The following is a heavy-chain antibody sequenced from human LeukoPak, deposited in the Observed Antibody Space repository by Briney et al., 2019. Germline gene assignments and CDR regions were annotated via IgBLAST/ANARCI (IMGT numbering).Heavy chain of an antibody. CDR3: TTDLWFGESDAFDI. J-gene: IGHJ3*02. D-gene: IGHD3-10*01. CDR2: IKSKPDGGTT. V-gene: IGHV3-15*01. Sequence: PGGSLRLSCAASKFTFNNAWMSWVRQAPGKGPEWVGRIKSKPDGGTTDYAAPVKGRFTISRDDSKNTLYLQMNSLKTEDTAVYYCTTDLWFGESDAFDIWGQGTMVTVSS. CDR1: KFTFNNAW.